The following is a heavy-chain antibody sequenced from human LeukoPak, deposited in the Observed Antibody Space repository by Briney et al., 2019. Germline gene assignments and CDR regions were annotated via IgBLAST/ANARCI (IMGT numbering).Heavy chain of an antibody. CDR1: GGSINSYY. J-gene: IGHJ4*02. CDR2: IYTSGTT. CDR3: ASTTYDYDTSGHYFLDY. V-gene: IGHV4-4*07. Sequence: LETLSLTCIVSGGSINSYYFSWIRQPARHGLKGFRRIYTSGTTNYNPYLKSRVTMSVDTSKNHFSLQLRSVTAADTAVYYCASTTYDYDTSGHYFLDYWGQGSQVTVSS. D-gene: IGHD3-22*01.